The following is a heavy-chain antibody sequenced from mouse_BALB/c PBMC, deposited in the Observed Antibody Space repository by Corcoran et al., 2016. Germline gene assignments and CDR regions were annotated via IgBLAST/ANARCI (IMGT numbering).Heavy chain of an antibody. Sequence: QVQLQQSGAELAQPWASVNLSCKASGYTFTNYWLHWVPQRPGQGLEWIGYINPSTGYTEYKQKFKDNATLTADKSSSTAYMQLSSLTSEDSAVYDCAAYYRYEAWVVYGGQGTVVTVSA. V-gene: IGHV1-7*01. J-gene: IGHJ3*01. D-gene: IGHD2-14*01. CDR3: AAYYRYEAWVVY. CDR1: GYTFTNYW. CDR2: INPSTGYT.